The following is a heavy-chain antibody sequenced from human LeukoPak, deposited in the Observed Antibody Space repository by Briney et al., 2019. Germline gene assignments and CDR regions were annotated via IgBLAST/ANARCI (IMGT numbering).Heavy chain of an antibody. CDR1: GFPFSTYA. D-gene: IGHD1-14*01. CDR3: AKMDLINRRGYFDY. Sequence: GGSLRLSCAASGFPFSTYAMNWVRQAPGKGLEWVSVITGSGGFTQYADSVKGRFTISRDNSKNTLYLQMNSLRAEDTAVYYCAKMDLINRRGYFDYWGQGTLVTVSS. CDR2: ITGSGGFT. V-gene: IGHV3-23*01. J-gene: IGHJ4*02.